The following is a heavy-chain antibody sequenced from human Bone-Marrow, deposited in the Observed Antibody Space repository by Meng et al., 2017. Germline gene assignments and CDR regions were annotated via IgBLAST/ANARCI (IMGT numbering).Heavy chain of an antibody. Sequence: GGSLRLSCTASGFTIDNYAMSWVRRAPGKGLEWVGRIKSRTDGGTTDSAAPVKDRFTISRDDSINTLFLHMNSLKSEDTAVYYCTTDPWVITSSGFDYWGQGTLVTVSS. J-gene: IGHJ4*02. CDR2: IKSRTDGGTT. CDR3: TTDPWVITSSGFDY. CDR1: GFTIDNYA. V-gene: IGHV3-15*01. D-gene: IGHD3-16*01.